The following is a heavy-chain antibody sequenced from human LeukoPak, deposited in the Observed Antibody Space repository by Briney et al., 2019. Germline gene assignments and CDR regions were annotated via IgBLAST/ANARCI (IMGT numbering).Heavy chain of an antibody. D-gene: IGHD2-2*01. CDR2: IKDSGST. V-gene: IGHV4-30-4*08. CDR1: GGSISRGADY. Sequence: TRSLACTVAGGSISRGADYWSWIRQPPGRGLEGTGYIKDSGSTFHYNPSLKSRVTISVDTSKNQFSLRLSSVAAADTAVYYCATTNCSSASCYGANWFDPWGQGTRVPVSS. CDR3: ATTNCSSASCYGANWFDP. J-gene: IGHJ5*02.